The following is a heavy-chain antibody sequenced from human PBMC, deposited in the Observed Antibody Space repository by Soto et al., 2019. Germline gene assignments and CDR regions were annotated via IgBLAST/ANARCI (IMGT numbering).Heavy chain of an antibody. Sequence: EVQLVESGGGLVKPGGSLRLSCAASGFTFSSYSMNWVRQAPGKGLEWVSSISSSSSYIYYADSVKGRFTISRDNAKNSLYMQINSLRAEDTAVYYCASDFEYSSSPWGQGTLVTVSS. D-gene: IGHD6-6*01. CDR3: ASDFEYSSSP. V-gene: IGHV3-21*01. CDR2: ISSSSSYI. CDR1: GFTFSSYS. J-gene: IGHJ5*02.